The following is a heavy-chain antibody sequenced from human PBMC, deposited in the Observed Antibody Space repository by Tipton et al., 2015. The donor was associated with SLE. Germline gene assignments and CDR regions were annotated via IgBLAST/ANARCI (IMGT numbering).Heavy chain of an antibody. D-gene: IGHD3-3*01. Sequence: GLVKPSETLSLTCSVSGDSLSSSGYNWGWIRQSPGKELEWIRTIYYFGSTFYSPSFQSRVTLSLDTSHNRLSLTLTSVTAADTALYYCARHRYDIWSGYDHWGQGTLVSVSS. CDR3: ARHRYDIWSGYDH. CDR1: GDSLSSSGYN. CDR2: IYYFGST. J-gene: IGHJ4*02. V-gene: IGHV4-39*01.